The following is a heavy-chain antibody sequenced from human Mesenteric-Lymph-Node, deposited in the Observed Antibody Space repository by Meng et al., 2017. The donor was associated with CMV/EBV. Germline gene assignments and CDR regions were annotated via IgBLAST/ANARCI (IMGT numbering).Heavy chain of an antibody. Sequence: GSLRLSCAVSGGSISSSNWWSWVRQPPGKGLEWIGEIYHSGSTNYNPSLKSRVTISVDKSKNQFSLKLSSVTAADTAVYYCARVGDCSSTSCPIDYWGQGTLVTVSS. CDR3: ARVGDCSSTSCPIDY. J-gene: IGHJ4*02. V-gene: IGHV4-4*02. CDR1: GGSISSSNW. CDR2: IYHSGST. D-gene: IGHD2-2*01.